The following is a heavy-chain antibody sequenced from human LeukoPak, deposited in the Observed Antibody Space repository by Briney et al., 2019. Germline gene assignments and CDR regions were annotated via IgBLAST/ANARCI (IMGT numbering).Heavy chain of an antibody. Sequence: SETLSLTCSISGGSFSSGYYYWGWIRQPPGKGLEWIGSIYYSGSTYYNPSLKSRVTISVDTSKNQFSLKLSSVTAADTAVYYCARLYGSGSSILDYWGQGTLVTVSS. CDR1: GGSFSSGYYY. CDR2: IYYSGST. CDR3: ARLYGSGSSILDY. V-gene: IGHV4-39*07. D-gene: IGHD3-10*01. J-gene: IGHJ4*02.